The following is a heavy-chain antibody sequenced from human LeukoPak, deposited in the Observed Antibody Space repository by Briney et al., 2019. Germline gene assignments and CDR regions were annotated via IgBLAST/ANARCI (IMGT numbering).Heavy chain of an antibody. D-gene: IGHD3-10*01. V-gene: IGHV1-69*05. Sequence: SVKVSCKASGGTFSSYAISWVRQAPGQGLEWMGGIIPIFGTANYAQKLQGRVTMTTDTSTSTAYMELRSLRSDDTAVYYCARDFEFYYGSGSSDYYYYMDVWGKGTTVTISS. J-gene: IGHJ6*03. CDR2: IIPIFGTA. CDR1: GGTFSSYA. CDR3: ARDFEFYYGSGSSDYYYYMDV.